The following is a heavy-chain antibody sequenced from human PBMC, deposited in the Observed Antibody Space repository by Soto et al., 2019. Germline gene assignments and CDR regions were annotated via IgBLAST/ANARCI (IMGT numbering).Heavy chain of an antibody. CDR1: GFTVSSNY. Sequence: EVQLVESGGGLVQPGGSLRLSCAASGFTVSSNYMSWVRQAPGKGLEWVSVIYSGGSTYYADSVKGRFTISRDNSKNTLYLHMNSLRAEDTAVYYCARDRSPTGMDVWGQGTTVTVSS. CDR2: IYSGGST. CDR3: ARDRSPTGMDV. V-gene: IGHV3-66*01. D-gene: IGHD1-26*01. J-gene: IGHJ6*02.